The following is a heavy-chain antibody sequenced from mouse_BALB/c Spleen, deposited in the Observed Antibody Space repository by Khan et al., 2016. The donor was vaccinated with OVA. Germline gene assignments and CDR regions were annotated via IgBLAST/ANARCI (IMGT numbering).Heavy chain of an antibody. D-gene: IGHD2-14*01. V-gene: IGHV1-4*01. CDR1: GYTFTSYT. J-gene: IGHJ3*01. Sequence: VQLQQSGAELARPGASVQMSCKASGYTFTSYTIHWIKERPGQGLEWIGYINPSIGYTNYNQKFKDKATLTTDKSSTTAFLHMSSLPSDESEVYYGIRDGAYHRNDGWFAYWGQGTLVTVSA. CDR3: IRDGAYHRNDGWFAY. CDR2: INPSIGYT.